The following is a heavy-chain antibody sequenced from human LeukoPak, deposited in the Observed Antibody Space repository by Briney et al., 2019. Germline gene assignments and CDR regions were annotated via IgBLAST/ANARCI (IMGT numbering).Heavy chain of an antibody. CDR2: IYYSGST. CDR1: GGSISSYY. V-gene: IGHV4-59*08. CDR3: ARHGDTAMVTGYYGMDV. D-gene: IGHD5-18*01. J-gene: IGHJ6*02. Sequence: PSETLSLTCTVSGGSISSYYWSWIRQPPGKGLEWIGYIYYSGSTNYSPSLKSRVTISVDTSKNQFSLKLSSVTAADTAVYYCARHGDTAMVTGYYGMDVWGQGTTVTVSS.